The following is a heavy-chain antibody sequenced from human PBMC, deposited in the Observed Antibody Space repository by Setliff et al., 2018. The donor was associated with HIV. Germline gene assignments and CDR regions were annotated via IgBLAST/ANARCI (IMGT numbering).Heavy chain of an antibody. D-gene: IGHD6-6*01. CDR1: GYTFNSYG. V-gene: IGHV1-18*01. J-gene: IGHJ6*03. Sequence: PRASVKVSCKASGYTFNSYGIGWVRQAPGQGLEWMGWISAYNGNTNYAQKLEGRVTMTIDTSTSTAYMELRSLRSDDTAVYYCARDRGAARPVYMDVWGKGTTVTVSS. CDR3: ARDRGAARPVYMDV. CDR2: ISAYNGNT.